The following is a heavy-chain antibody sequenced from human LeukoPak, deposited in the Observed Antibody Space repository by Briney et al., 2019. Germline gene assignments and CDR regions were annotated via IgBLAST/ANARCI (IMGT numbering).Heavy chain of an antibody. D-gene: IGHD4-11*01. Sequence: SETLSLTCAVYGGSFRGYYWSWIRQPPGQGLEWIGEIKHSGSPSYSPSLKSRVTISIDTSNFQFSLKLRSVTAADTAVYYCARLEPYSNYGKNWFDPWGQGTLVTVSS. CDR2: IKHSGSP. V-gene: IGHV4-34*01. CDR1: GGSFRGYY. J-gene: IGHJ5*02. CDR3: ARLEPYSNYGKNWFDP.